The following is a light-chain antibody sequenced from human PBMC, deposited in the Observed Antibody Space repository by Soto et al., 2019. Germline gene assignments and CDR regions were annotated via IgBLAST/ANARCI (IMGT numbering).Light chain of an antibody. V-gene: IGKV3-20*01. Sequence: EIVMTQSPGTLSVSPGERATLSCRAIRIVSNNYLAWYQQKPGQAPRLLIYGASSRATGIPDRFSGSGSGTDFTLTISRLEPEDFAVYYCQQYGSSPLTFGQGTRLEIK. CDR3: QQYGSSPLT. CDR2: GAS. CDR1: RIVSNNY. J-gene: IGKJ5*01.